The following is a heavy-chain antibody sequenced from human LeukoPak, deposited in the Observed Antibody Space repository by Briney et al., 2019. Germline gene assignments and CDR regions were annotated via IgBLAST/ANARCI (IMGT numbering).Heavy chain of an antibody. V-gene: IGHV5-51*01. D-gene: IGHD2-15*01. CDR1: GHSFINYW. CDR3: ARIAATWYGGS. Sequence: GASLQISCKGPGHSFINYWIAWVRQLPGKGLEWIGIIYPGDSHTRYSPSFQGQVTISADMSIDTAYLQWSSLRASDTAMYYCARIAATWYGGSWGQGTLVFVSS. CDR2: IYPGDSHT. J-gene: IGHJ4*02.